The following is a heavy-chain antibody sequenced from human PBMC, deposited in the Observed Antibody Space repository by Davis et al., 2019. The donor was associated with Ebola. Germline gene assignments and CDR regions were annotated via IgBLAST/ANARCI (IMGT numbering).Heavy chain of an antibody. J-gene: IGHJ5*02. CDR2: ISYDGSNK. CDR1: GFTFSSYD. D-gene: IGHD3-10*01. CDR3: ARERFRELLYIDP. Sequence: GESLKISCAASGFTFSSYDMHWVRQAPGKGLEWVAVISYDGSNKYYADSVKGRFTISRDNSKNTLYLQMNSLRAEDTAVYYCARERFRELLYIDPWGQGTLVTVSS. V-gene: IGHV3-30*03.